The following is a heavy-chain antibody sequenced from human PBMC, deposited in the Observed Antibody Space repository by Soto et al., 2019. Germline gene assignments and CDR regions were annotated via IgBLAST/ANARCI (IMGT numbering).Heavy chain of an antibody. V-gene: IGHV4-59*01. D-gene: IGHD2-15*01. CDR3: ARRLPRLGYCSGGSCSPDAFDI. CDR1: GDSISSYY. Sequence: PSETLSLTCTVSGDSISSYYWTWIRQPPGKGLEWIGYIYYSGSTNYNPSLKSRVTISVDTSKNQFSLKLTSVTAADTAVYYCARRLPRLGYCSGGSCSPDAFDIWGQGTMVTVSS. J-gene: IGHJ3*02. CDR2: IYYSGST.